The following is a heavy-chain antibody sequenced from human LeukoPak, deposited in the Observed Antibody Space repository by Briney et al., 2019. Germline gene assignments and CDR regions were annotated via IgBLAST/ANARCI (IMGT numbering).Heavy chain of an antibody. CDR1: GYSFTSYW. V-gene: IGHV5-51*01. CDR3: ARGPLRHFDWLLAIYFDY. Sequence: MAGESLKISCKGSGYSFTSYWIGWVRQMPGKGLEWMGIIYPGDSDTRYSPSFQGQVTISADKSISTAYLQWSSLKASDTAMYYCARGPLRHFDWLLAIYFDYWGQGTLVTVSS. D-gene: IGHD3-9*01. CDR2: IYPGDSDT. J-gene: IGHJ4*02.